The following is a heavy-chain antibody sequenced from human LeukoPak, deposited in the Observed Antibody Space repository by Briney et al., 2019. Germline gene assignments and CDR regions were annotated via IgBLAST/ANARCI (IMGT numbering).Heavy chain of an antibody. CDR3: AKEDSSSSRYYLEY. CDR2: ISGGGGGT. J-gene: IGHJ4*02. CDR1: GFAFSSYA. D-gene: IGHD6-6*01. V-gene: IGHV3-23*01. Sequence: GGSLRLSCAASGFAFSSYAMSWVRQAPGTGLEWVSSISGGGGGTYYADSVKGRFTISRDNAKNTLYLQMNSLRAEDTAVYYCAKEDSSSSRYYLEYWGQGALVTVSS.